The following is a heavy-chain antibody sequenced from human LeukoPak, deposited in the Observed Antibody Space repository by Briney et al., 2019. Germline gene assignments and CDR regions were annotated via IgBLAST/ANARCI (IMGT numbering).Heavy chain of an antibody. CDR3: AREGCSSTSCSFFDP. Sequence: GGSLRLSCAASGFTFSSYWMSWVRQAPGKGLERVANIKQDGSEKYYVDSVKGRFTISRDNAKNSLYLQMNSLRAEDTAVYYCAREGCSSTSCSFFDPWGQGTLVTVSS. CDR2: IKQDGSEK. D-gene: IGHD2-2*01. CDR1: GFTFSSYW. V-gene: IGHV3-7*01. J-gene: IGHJ5*02.